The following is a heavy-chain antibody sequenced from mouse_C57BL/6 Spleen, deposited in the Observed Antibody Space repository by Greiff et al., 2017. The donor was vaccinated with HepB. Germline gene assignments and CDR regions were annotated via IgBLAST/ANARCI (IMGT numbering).Heavy chain of an antibody. Sequence: EVKVVESGPGMVKPSQSLSLTCTVTGYSITSGYDWHWIRHFPGNKLEWMGYISYSGSTNYNPSLKSRISITHDTSKNHFFLKLNSVTTEDTATYYCAREDSNYPYYFDYWGQGTTLTVSS. CDR2: ISYSGST. CDR3: AREDSNYPYYFDY. J-gene: IGHJ2*01. CDR1: GYSITSGYD. D-gene: IGHD2-5*01. V-gene: IGHV3-1*01.